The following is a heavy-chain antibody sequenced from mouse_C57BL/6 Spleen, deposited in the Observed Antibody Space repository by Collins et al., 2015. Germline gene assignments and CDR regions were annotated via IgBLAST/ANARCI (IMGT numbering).Heavy chain of an antibody. CDR3: SRGMF. J-gene: IGHJ3*01. Sequence: SCKASGYAFSNYWMNWVKQRPGKGLEWIGQIYPGDGDTNYNEKFKGKATLTADKSSSTAYMHLSSLTSEDSAVYFCSRGMFWGQGTLVTVSA. CDR2: IYPGDGDT. CDR1: GYAFSNYW. V-gene: IGHV1-80*01.